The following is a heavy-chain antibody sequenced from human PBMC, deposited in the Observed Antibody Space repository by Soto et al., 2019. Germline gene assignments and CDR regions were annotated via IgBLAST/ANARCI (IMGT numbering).Heavy chain of an antibody. Sequence: QVQLQQWGAGLLNPSETLSLTCAVYGGSFSGYYWSWIRQPPGKELEWIGEINHSGSTNYNPSLKRRGTISVDTAKNKFSLKLSSVTAADTAVYYCASHSQSAAAVNWGQGTLVTVSS. CDR2: INHSGST. J-gene: IGHJ4*02. D-gene: IGHD6-13*01. CDR3: ASHSQSAAAVN. CDR1: GGSFSGYY. V-gene: IGHV4-34*01.